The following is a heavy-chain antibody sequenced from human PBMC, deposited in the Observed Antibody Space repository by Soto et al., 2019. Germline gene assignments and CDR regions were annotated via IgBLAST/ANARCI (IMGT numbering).Heavy chain of an antibody. CDR2: IYYSGST. J-gene: IGHJ6*02. V-gene: IGHV4-39*01. CDR1: GGSISSSSYY. Sequence: QLQLQESGPGLVKHSETLSLTCTVSGGSISSSSYYWGWIRQPPGKGMEWIGSIYYSGSTYYNPSLKSRVTISVDTSKYQCSLKLSSVTAADTAVYYCANLDAGSYYSSLYYYYGMDVWGQGTTVTVSS. CDR3: ANLDAGSYYSSLYYYYGMDV. D-gene: IGHD3-10*01.